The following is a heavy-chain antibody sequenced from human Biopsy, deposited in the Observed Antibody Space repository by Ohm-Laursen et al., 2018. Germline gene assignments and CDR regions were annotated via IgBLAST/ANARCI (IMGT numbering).Heavy chain of an antibody. CDR1: GGSIGGSGDY. CDR3: ARLFRLDDYWNDDPPDGFDV. D-gene: IGHD3-3*01. Sequence: GTLSLTCTVSGGSIGGSGDYWSWIRQPPGKGLEWIGYISDTGATNYNPSLRGRVAMSVDTSKDQFSLQLTSVTAADTAMFFCARLFRLDDYWNDDPPDGFDVWGQGTMVTVSS. CDR2: ISDTGAT. J-gene: IGHJ3*01. V-gene: IGHV4-61*08.